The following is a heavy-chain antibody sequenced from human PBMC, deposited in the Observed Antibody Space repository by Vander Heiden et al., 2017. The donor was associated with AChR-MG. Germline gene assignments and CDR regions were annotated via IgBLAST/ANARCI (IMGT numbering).Heavy chain of an antibody. D-gene: IGHD4-17*01. CDR2: ISYVNRLE. CDR3: ARARMDYGDYLDS. CDR1: GGPFDSPS. Sequence: QVHLVQSGAAVKTTGSSVPVSCQASGGPFDSPSFTWVRLAPGQGLEWVGRISYVNRLENYAQKFQGRVNITADKATGTTYMELRSLTSEDTAVYYCARARMDYGDYLDSWGLGTLVTVSS. V-gene: IGHV1-69*02. J-gene: IGHJ4*02.